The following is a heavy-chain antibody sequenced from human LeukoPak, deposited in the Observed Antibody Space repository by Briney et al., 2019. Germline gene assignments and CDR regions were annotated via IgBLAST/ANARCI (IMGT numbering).Heavy chain of an antibody. D-gene: IGHD2-2*01. CDR3: ARVLGYCSSTSCYVVAFDI. Sequence: PSETLSLTCAVYGGSFSGYYWSWIRQPPGKGLEWIGEINHSGSTNYNPSLKSRVTISVDTSKNQFSLKLSSVTAADTAVYYCARVLGYCSSTSCYVVAFDIWGQGTMVTVSS. CDR2: INHSGST. V-gene: IGHV4-34*01. CDR1: GGSFSGYY. J-gene: IGHJ3*02.